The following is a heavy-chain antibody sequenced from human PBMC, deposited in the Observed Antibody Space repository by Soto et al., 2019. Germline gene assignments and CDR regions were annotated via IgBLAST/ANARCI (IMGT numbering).Heavy chain of an antibody. CDR2: IYYSGNT. CDR3: VRYCSTTKCPFDY. J-gene: IGHJ4*02. V-gene: IGHV4-30-4*01. D-gene: IGHD2-2*01. CDR1: GGSISSGGSY. Sequence: PSETLSLTCTVSGGSISSGGSYWGWSRQPPGKGLEWIGYIYYSGNTILNPSLRSRVTLSVDTSKNQFSLNLSSVTAADTAVYYCVRYCSTTKCPFDYWGQGTLVTVSS.